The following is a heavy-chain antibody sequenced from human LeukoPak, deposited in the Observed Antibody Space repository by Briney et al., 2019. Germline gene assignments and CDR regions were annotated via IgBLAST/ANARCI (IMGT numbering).Heavy chain of an antibody. J-gene: IGHJ4*02. CDR1: GFTFSSYG. V-gene: IGHV3-33*01. Sequence: GGSLRLSCAASGFTFSSYGMHWVRQAPGKGLEWVAVIWYDGSNKYYADSVKGRFTISRDNSKNTLYLQMTSLRAEDTAVYYCAREVYSSGWSSFDYWGQGALVTVSS. CDR3: AREVYSSGWSSFDY. CDR2: IWYDGSNK. D-gene: IGHD6-19*01.